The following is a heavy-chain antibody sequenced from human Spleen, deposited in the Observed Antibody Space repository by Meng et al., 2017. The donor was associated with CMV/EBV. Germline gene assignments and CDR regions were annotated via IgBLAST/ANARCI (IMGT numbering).Heavy chain of an antibody. CDR3: ARVARYYYGMDV. V-gene: IGHV3-21*01. CDR2: ISSSSSYI. Sequence: GESLKISCAASGFTFSSYSMNWVRQAPGKGLEWVLSISSSSSYIYYADSVKGRFTISRDNAKNSLYLQMNSLRAEDTAVYYCARVARYYYGMDVWGQGTTVTVSS. CDR1: GFTFSSYS. J-gene: IGHJ6*02.